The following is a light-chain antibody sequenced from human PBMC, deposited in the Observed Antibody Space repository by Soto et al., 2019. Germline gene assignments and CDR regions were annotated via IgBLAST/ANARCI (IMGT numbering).Light chain of an antibody. CDR2: ENN. J-gene: IGLJ1*01. CDR3: GTWDSSLSAGGV. CDR1: SSKIGNNY. Sequence: QSVLTQPPSVSAAPGQKVTISCSGSSSKIGNNYVSWYQQLPGTAPKLLIYENNKRPSGIPDRFSGSKSGTSATLGITILQTGDEADYYCGTWDSSLSAGGVFGTGTKVTVL. V-gene: IGLV1-51*02.